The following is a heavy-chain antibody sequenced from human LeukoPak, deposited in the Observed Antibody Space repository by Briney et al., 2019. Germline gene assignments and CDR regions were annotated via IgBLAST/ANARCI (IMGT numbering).Heavy chain of an antibody. CDR1: RFTFSSYG. V-gene: IGHV3-33*01. CDR3: ARSVYSSSSRGFYAFDI. CDR2: IWYDGSNK. D-gene: IGHD6-6*01. J-gene: IGHJ3*02. Sequence: GGSLRLSCAASRFTFSSYGMHWVRQAPGKGLEWVAVIWYDGSNKYYADSVKGRFTISRDNSKNTLYLQMNSLRAEDTAVYYCARSVYSSSSRGFYAFDIWGQGTMVTVSS.